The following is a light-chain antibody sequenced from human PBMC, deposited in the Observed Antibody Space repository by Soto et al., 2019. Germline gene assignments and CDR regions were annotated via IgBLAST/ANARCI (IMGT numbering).Light chain of an antibody. Sequence: EIVLTQSPAPLSLSPGEKATLSCRASESFSSSYLAWYQQKPGQAPRLLIYGAPSRANGIPARFTGSGSGTDFSLTISSLQHEDFAVYYCQQRGTWTTFGQGTKVDIK. V-gene: IGKV3D-20*02. CDR1: ESFSSSY. CDR3: QQRGTWTT. CDR2: GAP. J-gene: IGKJ1*01.